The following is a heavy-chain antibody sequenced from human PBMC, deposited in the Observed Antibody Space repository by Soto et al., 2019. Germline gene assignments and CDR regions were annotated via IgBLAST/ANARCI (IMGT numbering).Heavy chain of an antibody. J-gene: IGHJ6*02. V-gene: IGHV1-69*02. CDR2: IMPFFGIA. CDR3: ARNADIGDIGLVPAAINAMDV. CDR1: GGTFSSYS. Sequence: QVQLVQSGAEVKKPGSSVKVSCKASGGTFSSYSFTWVRQAPGQGLEWMGRIMPFFGIASYAQKFQGRVIITADKSTSTASMEMSSLRSEDTAVYYCARNADIGDIGLVPAAINAMDVWGRGTTVTVSS. D-gene: IGHD2-2*02.